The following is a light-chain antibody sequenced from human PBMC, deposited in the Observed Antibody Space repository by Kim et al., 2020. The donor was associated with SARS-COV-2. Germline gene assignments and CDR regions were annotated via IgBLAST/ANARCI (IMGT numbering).Light chain of an antibody. V-gene: IGLV3-21*04. J-gene: IGLJ2*01. Sequence: SYELTQPPSVSVAPGKTARITCGGNNIGSKSVHWYLQKPGQAPVMVSYYDSDRPSGIPERFSGSNSGNTATLTISRVEAGDEADYYCQVWDSSSDHVVFGGGTQLTVL. CDR3: QVWDSSSDHVV. CDR1: NIGSKS. CDR2: YDS.